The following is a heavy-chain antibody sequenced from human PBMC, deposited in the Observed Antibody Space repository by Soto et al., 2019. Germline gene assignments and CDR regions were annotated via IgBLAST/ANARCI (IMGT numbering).Heavy chain of an antibody. CDR3: ARQPVIMITFGGVIVDWYFDL. CDR1: GDSVSSNSAA. V-gene: IGHV6-1*01. CDR2: TYYRSKWYN. D-gene: IGHD3-16*02. Sequence: QVQLQQSGPGLVKPSQTLSLTCAISGDSVSSNSAAWNWIRQSPSRGLEWLGRTYYRSKWYNDYAVSVQSRITINPDTSKNQFPLQLNSVTPEDTAVYYCARQPVIMITFGGVIVDWYFDLWGRGTLVTVSS. J-gene: IGHJ2*01.